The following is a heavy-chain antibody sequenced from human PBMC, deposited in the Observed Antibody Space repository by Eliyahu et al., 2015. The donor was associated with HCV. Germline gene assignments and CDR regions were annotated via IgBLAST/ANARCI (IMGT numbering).Heavy chain of an antibody. CDR3: ARENIVVVTPDAFDI. Sequence: QVQLQESGPGLVKPSQTLSLTCTVSGXSISSXGYYXSWIRQHPGKGLEWIGYIYYSGSTYYNPSLKSRVTISVDTSKNQFSLKLSSVTAADTAVYYCARENIVVVTPDAFDIWGQGTMVTVSS. J-gene: IGHJ3*02. D-gene: IGHD2-21*02. CDR2: IYYSGST. CDR1: GXSISSXGYY. V-gene: IGHV4-31*03.